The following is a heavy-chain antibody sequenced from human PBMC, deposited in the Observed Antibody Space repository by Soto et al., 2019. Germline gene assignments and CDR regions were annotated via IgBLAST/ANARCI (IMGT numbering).Heavy chain of an antibody. V-gene: IGHV3-48*02. CDR2: ISSSSSTI. CDR1: GFTFSSYS. Sequence: GGSLRLSGAASGFTFSSYSMNWVRQAPGKGLEWVSYISSSSSTIYYADSVKGRFTISRDNAKNSLVLQMNSLRDEDTAVYYCARDLRDFWSGMGYWGQGTLVTVSS. J-gene: IGHJ4*02. CDR3: ARDLRDFWSGMGY. D-gene: IGHD3-3*01.